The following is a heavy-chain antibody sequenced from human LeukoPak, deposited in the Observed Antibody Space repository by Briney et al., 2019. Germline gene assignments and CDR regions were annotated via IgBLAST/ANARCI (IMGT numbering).Heavy chain of an antibody. CDR2: ISWNSGSI. D-gene: IGHD3-10*01. V-gene: IGHV3-9*01. CDR1: GFTFDDYA. J-gene: IGHJ3*02. CDR3: AKGVRITMVRGAFDI. Sequence: GGSLRLSCVASGFTFDDYAMHWVRQAPGKGLEWVSGISWNSGSIGYEDSVKGRFTISRDNAKNSLYLQMNSLRPEDTALYYCAKGVRITMVRGAFDIWGQGTMVTVSS.